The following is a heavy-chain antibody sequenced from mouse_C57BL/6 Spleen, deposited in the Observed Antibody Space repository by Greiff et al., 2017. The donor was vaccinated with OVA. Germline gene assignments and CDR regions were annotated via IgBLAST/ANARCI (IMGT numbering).Heavy chain of an antibody. CDR1: GFTFSDYG. CDR2: ISSGSSTI. J-gene: IGHJ1*03. D-gene: IGHD1-1*01. V-gene: IGHV5-17*01. CDR3: ARPPYYYGRSVGYFDV. Sequence: EVKLMESGGGLVKPGGSLKLSCAASGFTFSDYGMHWVRQAPEKGLEWVAYISSGSSTIYYADTVKGRFTISRDNAKNTLFLQMTSLRAEDTAMYYCARPPYYYGRSVGYFDVWGTGTTVTVSS.